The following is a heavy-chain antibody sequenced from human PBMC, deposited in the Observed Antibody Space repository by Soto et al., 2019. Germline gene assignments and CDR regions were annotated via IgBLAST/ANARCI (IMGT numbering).Heavy chain of an antibody. D-gene: IGHD1-1*01. V-gene: IGHV4-59*01. CDR2: IYYSGST. J-gene: IGHJ3*02. CDR3: ARLGGRGGYDAFDI. Sequence: QVQLQESGPGLVKPSETLSLTCTVSGGSISDSYWSWILQPPGKGLEWIGYIYYSGSTNYNPSLNARVTMSVDTSKYQFSLRLSSVTAADTAVYYCARLGGRGGYDAFDIWGQGTMVTVSS. CDR1: GGSISDSY.